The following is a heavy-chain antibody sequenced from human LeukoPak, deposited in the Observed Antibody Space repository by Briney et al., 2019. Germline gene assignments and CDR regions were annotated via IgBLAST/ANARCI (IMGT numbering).Heavy chain of an antibody. Sequence: PGGSLRLSCAASGFTFSSYSMNWVRQAPGKGLEWVSYISSSSSTIYYADSVKGRFTISRDNAKNSLYLQMNSLRAEDTAVYYCARDPNNYYGSGSYYNPRSPVAIYYFDYWGQGTLVTVSS. CDR1: GFTFSSYS. J-gene: IGHJ4*02. D-gene: IGHD3-10*01. V-gene: IGHV3-48*01. CDR2: ISSSSSTI. CDR3: ARDPNNYYGSGSYYNPRSPVAIYYFDY.